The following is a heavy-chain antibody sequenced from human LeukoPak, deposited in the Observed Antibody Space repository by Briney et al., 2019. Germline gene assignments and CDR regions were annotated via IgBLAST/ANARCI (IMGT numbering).Heavy chain of an antibody. CDR2: ISSSSSSI. J-gene: IGHJ4*02. Sequence: GGSLRLSCAASGFTFRDAWMTWVRQAPGKGLEWVSYISSSSSSIYYADSVKGRFTISRDNAKNSLYLQMNSLRAEDTAVYYCVRDRYYYDSSGRALFDYWGQGTLVTVSS. D-gene: IGHD3-22*01. CDR1: GFTFRDAW. V-gene: IGHV3-48*04. CDR3: VRDRYYYDSSGRALFDY.